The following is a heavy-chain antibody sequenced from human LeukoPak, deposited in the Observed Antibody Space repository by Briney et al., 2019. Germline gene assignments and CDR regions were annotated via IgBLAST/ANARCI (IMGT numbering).Heavy chain of an antibody. CDR2: TYISGST. D-gene: IGHD3-10*01. Sequence: PSETLSLTCTVSGGSISSYYWSWIRQPAGKGLEWIGRTYISGSTNYNPSLKSRVTMSVDTSKNQFSLKLTSVTAADAEGVTYFDYWGQGTLVTVSS. CDR1: GGSISSYY. V-gene: IGHV4-4*07. CDR3: FDY. J-gene: IGHJ4*02.